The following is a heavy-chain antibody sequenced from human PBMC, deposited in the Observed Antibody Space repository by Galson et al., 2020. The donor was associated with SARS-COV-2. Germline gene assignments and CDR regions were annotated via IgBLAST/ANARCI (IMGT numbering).Heavy chain of an antibody. CDR1: GGSFSGYY. D-gene: IGHD5-18*01. CDR2: INHSGST. CDR3: AKPGCSYGYQQTHFDY. J-gene: IGHJ4*02. Sequence: SETLSLTCAVYGGSFSGYYWSWIRQPPGKGLEWIGEINHSGSTNYNPSLKSRVTISVDTSKNQFSLKLSSVTAADTAVYYCAKPGCSYGYQQTHFDYWGQGTLVTVSS. V-gene: IGHV4-34*01.